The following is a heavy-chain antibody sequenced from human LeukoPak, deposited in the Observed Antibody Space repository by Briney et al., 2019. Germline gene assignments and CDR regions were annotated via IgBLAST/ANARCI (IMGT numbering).Heavy chain of an antibody. J-gene: IGHJ4*02. D-gene: IGHD4-17*01. Sequence: GGSLRLSCAASGFTFTNYVMSWARQAPGKGLERVSGISDSGGSTYYADSVKGRFTISRDNSKNTLYLQMNSLRAEDTAVYYCAKGPLGDVDYWGQGTLVTVSS. CDR3: AKGPLGDVDY. CDR2: ISDSGGST. CDR1: GFTFTNYV. V-gene: IGHV3-23*01.